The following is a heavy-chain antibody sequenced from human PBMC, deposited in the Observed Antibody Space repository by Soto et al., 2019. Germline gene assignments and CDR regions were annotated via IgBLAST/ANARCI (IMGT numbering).Heavy chain of an antibody. CDR2: ISYDGNVA. D-gene: IGHD1-1*01. V-gene: IGHV3-30*18. J-gene: IGHJ4*02. CDR1: GFTFSNYA. Sequence: QVQLVESGGGVVQPGRSLRLSCAASGFTFSNYAMHWVRQAPGKGLEWVIVISYDGNVAYYADSVKGRFTTSRDNSKNTLYLQMNGLRTEDTAMYYCAKEGPITNWYFDYWGQGTVVTVSS. CDR3: AKEGPITNWYFDY.